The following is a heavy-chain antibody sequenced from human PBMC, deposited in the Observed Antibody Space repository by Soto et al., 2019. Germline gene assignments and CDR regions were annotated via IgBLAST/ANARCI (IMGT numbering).Heavy chain of an antibody. CDR3: ARGGTTGGLYV. J-gene: IGHJ4*02. Sequence: QVQLVESGGGVVQPGTSLRLSCVGSGFTFRSYFIHWVRQAQGKGLEWVALTSYDGSNTYYDASVKDRFTISRDNSSNTVDLQMDSLRLEDTDLYYCARGGTTGGLYVWGQGALVSVSS. CDR1: GFTFRSYF. CDR2: TSYDGSNT. D-gene: IGHD2-8*01. V-gene: IGHV3-30*03.